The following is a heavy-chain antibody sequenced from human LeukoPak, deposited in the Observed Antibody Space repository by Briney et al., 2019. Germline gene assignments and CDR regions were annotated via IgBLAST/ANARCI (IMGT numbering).Heavy chain of an antibody. CDR3: AKTTAMTTVLSGFDY. V-gene: IGHV3-23*01. CDR2: TSDSGDST. D-gene: IGHD4-23*01. J-gene: IGHJ4*02. CDR1: GFTFSNYA. Sequence: GGSLTLTCAASGFTFSNYAMSWVRQPPGKGLEWVSGTSDSGDSTYYADSVKGRFTISRDNSKNTLYLQMNSLRAEDTAVYYCAKTTAMTTVLSGFDYWGQGTLVTVSS.